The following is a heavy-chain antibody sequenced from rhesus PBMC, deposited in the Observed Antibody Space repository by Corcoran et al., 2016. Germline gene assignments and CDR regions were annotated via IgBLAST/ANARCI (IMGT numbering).Heavy chain of an antibody. Sequence: QLQLPESGPGLVKPSETLSLTCAVPGGSISSNYWSWIRQPQGKGLEWIGRISGSGGSTDYNPPLKSPVTIATDTSKNQFSMKLSSVTAADTAVYYCARDPYSNYGYWYFDIWGPGTPITISS. CDR2: ISGSGGST. CDR3: ARDPYSNYGYWYFDI. V-gene: IGHV4-173*01. D-gene: IGHD4-23*01. J-gene: IGHJ2*01. CDR1: GGSISSNY.